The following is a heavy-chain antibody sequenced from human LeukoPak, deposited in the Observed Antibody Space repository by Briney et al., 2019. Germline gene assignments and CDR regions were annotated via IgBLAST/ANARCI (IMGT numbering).Heavy chain of an antibody. CDR3: AKGGSRSSPYSYYHMDV. Sequence: GGSLRLSCGASGFTFSSYAMSWVREAPGKGLEWVSASSGSGGSTYYADSVKGRFTISRDNYENTMYMKMNSLRAEDTAVYYCAKGGSRSSPYSYYHMDVWGKGTTVTVSS. D-gene: IGHD6-6*01. CDR2: SSGSGGST. CDR1: GFTFSSYA. V-gene: IGHV3-23*01. J-gene: IGHJ6*03.